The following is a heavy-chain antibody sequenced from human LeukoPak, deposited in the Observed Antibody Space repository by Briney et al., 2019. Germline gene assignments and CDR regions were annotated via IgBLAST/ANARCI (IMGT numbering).Heavy chain of an antibody. J-gene: IGHJ4*02. CDR2: MSYDGSHI. D-gene: IGHD3-22*01. CDR3: AKGRSFDSSGYEFDF. V-gene: IGHV3-30*18. CDR1: GFTFSSYG. Sequence: GRSLTLSCAASGFTFSSYGMRWVRQAPGKGLEWVAVMSYDGSHISYVDSVKGRFTISRDDSKSTLFLQMNSLRGDDTAVYYCAKGRSFDSSGYEFDFWGQGTLVTVSS.